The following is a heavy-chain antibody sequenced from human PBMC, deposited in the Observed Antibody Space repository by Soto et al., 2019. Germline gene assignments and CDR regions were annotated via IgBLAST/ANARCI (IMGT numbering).Heavy chain of an antibody. V-gene: IGHV4-34*01. CDR2: INHSGST. CDR3: ARGGGEQLVTYYSTWTS. Sequence: QVQLQQWDAGLLKPSETLSLTCAVYGGSFSDYYWSWIRQPPGKGLEWIGEINHSGSTNYNPSLKSRVTISVDTSKNQFSLKLSSVTAADTAMYYCARGGGEQLVTYYSTWTSGAKGPRSPSP. D-gene: IGHD6-6*01. CDR1: GGSFSDYY. J-gene: IGHJ6*03.